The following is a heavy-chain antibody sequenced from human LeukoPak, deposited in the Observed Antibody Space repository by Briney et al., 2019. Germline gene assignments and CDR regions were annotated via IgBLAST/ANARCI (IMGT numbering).Heavy chain of an antibody. D-gene: IGHD3-22*01. CDR2: IYYSVSA. Sequence: SETLSLTCTVSGGSISSYYWSWIRQPPGKGQEWLGSIYYSVSANYNPSLKSRDTISLDTSKNQFSLKLSSVSAADTAVYYCARASGYYYDSSGYSPRGEYYYYGMAVWGQGTTVTVSS. V-gene: IGHV4-59*01. CDR1: GGSISSYY. CDR3: ARASGYYYDSSGYSPRGEYYYYGMAV. J-gene: IGHJ6*02.